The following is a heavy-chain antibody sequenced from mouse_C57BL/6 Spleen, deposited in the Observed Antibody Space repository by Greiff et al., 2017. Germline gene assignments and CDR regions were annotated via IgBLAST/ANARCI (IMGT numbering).Heavy chain of an antibody. V-gene: IGHV1-52*01. J-gene: IGHJ2*01. CDR2: IDPSDSET. CDR3: ARSSYDGYPDY. CDR1: GYTFTSYW. D-gene: IGHD2-3*01. Sequence: QVQLQQPGAELVRPGSSVKLSCKASGYTFTSYWMHWVKQRPIQGLEWIGNIDPSDSETHYNQKFKDKATLTVDKSSSTAYMQLSSLTSEDSAVYYCARSSYDGYPDYWGQGTTLTVSS.